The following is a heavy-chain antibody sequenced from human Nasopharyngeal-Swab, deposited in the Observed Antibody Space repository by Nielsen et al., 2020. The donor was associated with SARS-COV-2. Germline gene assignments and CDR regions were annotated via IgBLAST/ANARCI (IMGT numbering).Heavy chain of an antibody. V-gene: IGHV3-48*01. D-gene: IGHD3-10*01. Sequence: WIRQPPGKGREWVSYISSSSSTRYYTDSVKGRFTSSRDNSKNTMYLQMNSLRAEDTAVYYCARDRGTNEVDYWGQGTLVTVSS. CDR3: ARDRGTNEVDY. J-gene: IGHJ4*02. CDR2: ISSSSSTR.